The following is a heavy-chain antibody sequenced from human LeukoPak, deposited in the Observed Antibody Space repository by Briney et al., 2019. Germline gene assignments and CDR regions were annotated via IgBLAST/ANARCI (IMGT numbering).Heavy chain of an antibody. D-gene: IGHD5-24*01. V-gene: IGHV4-34*01. J-gene: IGHJ4*02. Sequence: SETLSLTCAVYGGSFSGYYWSWIRQPPGKGLDRIGEINHSGSTNYNPSLKSRVTISVDTSKNQFSLKLSSVTAADTAVYYCASGLGRDFDYWGQGTLVTVSS. CDR2: INHSGST. CDR3: ASGLGRDFDY. CDR1: GGSFSGYY.